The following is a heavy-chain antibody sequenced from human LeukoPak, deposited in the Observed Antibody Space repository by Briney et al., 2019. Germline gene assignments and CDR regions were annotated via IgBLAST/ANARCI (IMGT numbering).Heavy chain of an antibody. Sequence: SETLSLTCTVSGGPISSYYWGWIRQPPGKGLEWIGSIYYSGSTYYNPSLKSRVTISVDTSKKQFSLKLSSVTAADTAMYYCARDAGDMAFDDWGQGTLVTVSS. J-gene: IGHJ4*02. CDR3: ARDAGDMAFDD. D-gene: IGHD3-16*01. CDR2: IYYSGST. CDR1: GGPISSYY. V-gene: IGHV4-39*02.